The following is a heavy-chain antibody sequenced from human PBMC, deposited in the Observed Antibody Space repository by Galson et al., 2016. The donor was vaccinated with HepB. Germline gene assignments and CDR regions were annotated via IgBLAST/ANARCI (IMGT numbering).Heavy chain of an antibody. CDR2: ITVSAVIT. CDR1: GLMFSSSS. J-gene: IGHJ5*02. V-gene: IGHV3-23*01. Sequence: SLRLSCAAPGLMFSSSSMHWVRQAPGKGLEWVSGITVSAVITHYADSVKGRFTISRDNSKNTLYLQMNSLRAADTAVYYCARTNSGSFPWLDPWGQGTLVTVSS. CDR3: ARTNSGSFPWLDP. D-gene: IGHD1-26*01.